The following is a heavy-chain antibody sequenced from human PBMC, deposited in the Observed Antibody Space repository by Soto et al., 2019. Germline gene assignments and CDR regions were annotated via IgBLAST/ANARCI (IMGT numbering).Heavy chain of an antibody. CDR2: IAYDGSNK. V-gene: IGHV3-30*04. J-gene: IGHJ4*02. CDR1: GFAFSSYA. CDR3: TRDQPEMAFDH. Sequence: GGSLRLSCAASGFAFSSYAMHWVRQAPGKGLEWVADIAYDGSNKYYADSVKGRFTISRDNSNNTLYLQMNSLRVEDTAVYYCTRDQPEMAFDHWGQGTLVTVSS.